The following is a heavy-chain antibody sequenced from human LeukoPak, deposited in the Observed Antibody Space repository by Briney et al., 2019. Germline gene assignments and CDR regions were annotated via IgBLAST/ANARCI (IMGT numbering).Heavy chain of an antibody. CDR3: AGQPGAGWFDP. D-gene: IGHD3-10*01. CDR1: GYSFTSSW. Sequence: GESLQISCQASGYSFTSSWIGWARQMPGKGLERMAIINPGDSDTRYNPSFQGQVTISADKSISTVYLQWGSLKASDTAMYYCAGQPGAGWFDPWGQGTLVTVSS. V-gene: IGHV5-51*01. CDR2: INPGDSDT. J-gene: IGHJ5*02.